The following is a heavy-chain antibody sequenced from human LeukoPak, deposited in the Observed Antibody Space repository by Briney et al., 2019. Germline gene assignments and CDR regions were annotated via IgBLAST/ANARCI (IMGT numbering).Heavy chain of an antibody. J-gene: IGHJ4*02. V-gene: IGHV1-18*01. CDR1: GYTFTSYG. CDR2: ISAYNGNT. CDR3: ARDGGERAVAGVSFDY. Sequence: ASVKVSCKASGYTFTSYGISWVRQAPGQGLEWMGWISAYNGNTNYAQKLQGRVTMTRDTSTSTVYMELSSLRSEDTAVYYCARDGGERAVAGVSFDYWGQGTLVTVSA. D-gene: IGHD6-19*01.